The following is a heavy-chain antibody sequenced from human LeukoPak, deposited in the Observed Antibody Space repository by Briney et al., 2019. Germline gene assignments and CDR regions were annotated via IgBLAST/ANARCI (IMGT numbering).Heavy chain of an antibody. CDR1: GFTFSDYY. D-gene: IGHD3-22*01. J-gene: IGHJ6*03. CDR2: ISSSGSTI. CDR3: AKVSRTMIVVVITDDYYMDV. V-gene: IGHV3-11*01. Sequence: GGSLRLSCAASGFTFSDYYMSWILQAPGKGLEWVSYISSSGSTIYYADSVKGRFTISRDNAKNSLYLQMNSLRAEDTAVYYCAKVSRTMIVVVITDDYYMDVWGKGTTVTISS.